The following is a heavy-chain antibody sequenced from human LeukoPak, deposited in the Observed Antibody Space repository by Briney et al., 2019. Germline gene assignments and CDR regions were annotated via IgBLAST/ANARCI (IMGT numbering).Heavy chain of an antibody. J-gene: IGHJ4*02. D-gene: IGHD2-15*01. CDR1: GGSFSGFS. Sequence: SETLSLTCAVYGGSFSGFSWTWIRQPPGKGLEWIGEINHSGNTNYNPSLKSRDSISVDASKNQFSLKLSSVTAADTALYYCARGLRYCSGGSCYSPLGYWGQGTLVTVSS. CDR2: INHSGNT. CDR3: ARGLRYCSGGSCYSPLGY. V-gene: IGHV4-34*01.